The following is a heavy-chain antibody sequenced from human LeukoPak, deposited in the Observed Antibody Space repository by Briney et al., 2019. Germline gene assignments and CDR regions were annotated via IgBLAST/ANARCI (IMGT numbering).Heavy chain of an antibody. D-gene: IGHD2-2*02. CDR3: ARRLVVVPAAIRGDAFDI. J-gene: IGHJ3*02. CDR1: GGSISSGDYY. V-gene: IGHV4-39*07. CDR2: IYRSGST. Sequence: SETLSLTCTVSGGSISSGDYYWSWIRQPPGKGLEWIGSIYRSGSTNYNPSLKSRVTISVDTSKNQFSLKLTSVTAADTAVYYCARRLVVVPAAIRGDAFDIWGQGTMVTVSS.